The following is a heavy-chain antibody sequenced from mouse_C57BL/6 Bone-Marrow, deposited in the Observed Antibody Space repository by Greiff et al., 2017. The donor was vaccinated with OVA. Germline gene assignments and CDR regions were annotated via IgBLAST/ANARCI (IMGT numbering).Heavy chain of an antibody. CDR1: GYTFTTYP. Sequence: VQLQQSGAELVKPGASVKMSCKASGYTFTTYPIEWMKQNHGKSLEWIGNFHPYNDDTKYNEKFKGKATLTVDKSSSTVYLELSRLTSDDSAVYYCARKVNWGYYFDLLGQGTTRTVSS. V-gene: IGHV1-47*01. J-gene: IGHJ2*01. CDR2: FHPYNDDT. CDR3: ARKVNWGYYFDL. D-gene: IGHD4-1*01.